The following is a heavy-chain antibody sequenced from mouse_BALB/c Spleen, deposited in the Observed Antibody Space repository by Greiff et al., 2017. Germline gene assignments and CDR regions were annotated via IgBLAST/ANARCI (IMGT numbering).Heavy chain of an antibody. CDR3: TRTRLKYAMDY. Sequence: LQQSGSELVRPGASVKLSCKASGYTFTSYWMHWVKQRPGQGLEWIGNIYPGSGSTNYDEKFKSKATLTVDTSSSTAYMQLSSLTSEDSAVYDCTRTRLKYAMDYWGQGTSVTVSS. J-gene: IGHJ4*01. CDR2: IYPGSGST. V-gene: IGHV1S22*01. CDR1: GYTFTSYW.